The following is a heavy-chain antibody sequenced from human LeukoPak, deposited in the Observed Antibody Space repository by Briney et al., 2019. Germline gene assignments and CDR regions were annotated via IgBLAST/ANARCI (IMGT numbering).Heavy chain of an antibody. CDR3: PRAFGELSSPDY. V-gene: IGHV1-18*01. J-gene: IGHJ4*02. D-gene: IGHD3-10*01. CDR1: GYTFTSYG. Sequence: ASVKVSCKASGYTFTSYGISWVRQAPGQGLEWMGWISAYNGDTNYAQKLQGRVTMTRDTSTSTAYMELRSLRSDDTAMYYCPRAFGELSSPDYWGQGTLVTVSS. CDR2: ISAYNGDT.